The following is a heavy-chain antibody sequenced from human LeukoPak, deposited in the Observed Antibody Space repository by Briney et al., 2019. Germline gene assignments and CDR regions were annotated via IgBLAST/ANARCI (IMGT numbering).Heavy chain of an antibody. J-gene: IGHJ5*02. CDR1: GYTFTGHY. V-gene: IGHV1-2*02. CDR3: ARSYDFWSGPPFDP. Sequence: ASVEVSCKASGYTFTGHYMHWVRQAPGQGLEWMGWINPNSGGTKYAQKFQGRVTLTRDTSISTAYMELSRLRCDDTAVYYCARSYDFWSGPPFDPWGQGTLVTVSS. CDR2: INPNSGGT. D-gene: IGHD3-3*01.